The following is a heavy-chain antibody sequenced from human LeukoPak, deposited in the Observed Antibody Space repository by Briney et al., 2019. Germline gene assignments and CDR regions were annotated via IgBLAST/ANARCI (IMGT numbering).Heavy chain of an antibody. CDR3: ARGRASVTTVTPYYYYYYGMDV. V-gene: IGHV3-21*04. CDR1: GFTFSSYS. D-gene: IGHD4-17*01. Sequence: GGSLRLSCAASGFTFSSYSMNWVRQAPGKGLEWVSSISSSSSYIYYADSVKGRFTISRDNSKNTLYLQMNSLRAEDTAVYYCARGRASVTTVTPYYYYYYGMDVWGQGTTVTVSS. CDR2: ISSSSSYI. J-gene: IGHJ6*02.